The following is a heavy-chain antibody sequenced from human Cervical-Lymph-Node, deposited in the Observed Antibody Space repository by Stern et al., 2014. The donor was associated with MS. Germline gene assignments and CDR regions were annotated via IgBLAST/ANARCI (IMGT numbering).Heavy chain of an antibody. CDR1: GYTFTSYY. Sequence: VQLLESGAEVKKPGASVKVSCKASGYTFTSYYMHWVRQAPGQGLEWMGIINPSGGSTSYAQKFQGRVTMTRDTSTSTVYMELSSLRSEDTAVYYCARDTGYYGSGSHNWFDPWGQGTLVTVSS. CDR3: ARDTGYYGSGSHNWFDP. D-gene: IGHD3-10*01. J-gene: IGHJ5*02. V-gene: IGHV1-46*01. CDR2: INPSGGST.